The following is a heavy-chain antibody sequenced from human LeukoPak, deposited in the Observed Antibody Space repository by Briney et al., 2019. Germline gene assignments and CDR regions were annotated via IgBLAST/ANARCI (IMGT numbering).Heavy chain of an antibody. CDR3: ARSSSDRLRYFDWYNFAEYFQH. CDR2: IIPIFGTA. D-gene: IGHD3-9*01. CDR1: GGTFSSYA. V-gene: IGHV1-69*13. Sequence: ASVKVSCKASGGTFSSYAISWVRQAPGQGLEWMGGIIPIFGTANYARKFQGRVTITADESTSTAYVELSSLRSEDTAVYYCARSSSDRLRYFDWYNFAEYFQHWGQGTLVTVSS. J-gene: IGHJ1*01.